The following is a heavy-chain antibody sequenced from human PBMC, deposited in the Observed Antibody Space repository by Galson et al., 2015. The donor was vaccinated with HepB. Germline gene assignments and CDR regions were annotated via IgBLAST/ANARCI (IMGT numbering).Heavy chain of an antibody. V-gene: IGHV3-23*01. CDR1: GFTFSSFA. CDR2: ISGNGIST. Sequence: LRLSCAASGFTFSSFAMSWVRQAPGKGLEWVSGISGNGISTYYIDSVKGRFTISRDSSKNTLYLQMNSLRVEDTAEYYCAKGRFFDWLLNSGMDVWGQGTTVTVSS. J-gene: IGHJ6*02. D-gene: IGHD3-9*01. CDR3: AKGRFFDWLLNSGMDV.